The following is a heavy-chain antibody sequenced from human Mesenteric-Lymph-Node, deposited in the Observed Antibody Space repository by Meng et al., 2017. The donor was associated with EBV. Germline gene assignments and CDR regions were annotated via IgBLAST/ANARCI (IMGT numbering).Heavy chain of an antibody. CDR3: ARIIGYCTGGVCYGDWFDP. D-gene: IGHD2-8*02. Sequence: QLQRVGAGLLKPSETLSPTSAVYGWSFSGYYWSWIRQPPGKGLEWIGEINHSGSTNYNPSLKSRVTISVDTSKNQFSLKLSSVTAADTAVYYCARIIGYCTGGVCYGDWFDPWGQGTLVTVSS. J-gene: IGHJ5*02. CDR2: INHSGST. V-gene: IGHV4-34*01. CDR1: GWSFSGYY.